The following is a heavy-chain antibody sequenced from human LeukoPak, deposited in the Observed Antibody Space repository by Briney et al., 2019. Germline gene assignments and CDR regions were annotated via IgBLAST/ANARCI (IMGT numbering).Heavy chain of an antibody. D-gene: IGHD4-11*01. CDR1: GFSFSTYW. CDR3: AITRSD. J-gene: IGHJ4*02. CDR2: IRSDGSDK. Sequence: GGSLRLSCAASGFSFSTYWMSWVRQAPGKGLEWLANIRSDGSDKYYVDSVRGRFTISRDNAKNSLYLQMDSLRVEDTAVYYCAITRSDWGQGTLVTVSS. V-gene: IGHV3-7*01.